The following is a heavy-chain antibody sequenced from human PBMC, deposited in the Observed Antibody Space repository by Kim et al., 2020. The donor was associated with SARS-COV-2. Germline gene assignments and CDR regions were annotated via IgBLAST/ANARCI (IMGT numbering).Heavy chain of an antibody. D-gene: IGHD5-18*01. CDR2: INPSGGST. J-gene: IGHJ6*02. Sequence: ASVKVSCKASGYTFTSYYIHWVRQAPGQGLEWMGIINPSGGSTSYAQKFQGRVTMTRDTSTSTVYMDLSSLRSEDTAVYYCAREVSEGRYNYGSHYGMDVWGQGTTVTVSS. V-gene: IGHV1-46*01. CDR3: AREVSEGRYNYGSHYGMDV. CDR1: GYTFTSYY.